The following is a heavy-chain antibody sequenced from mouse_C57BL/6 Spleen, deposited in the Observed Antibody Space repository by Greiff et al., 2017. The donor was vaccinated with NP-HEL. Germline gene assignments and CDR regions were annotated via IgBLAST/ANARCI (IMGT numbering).Heavy chain of an antibody. Sequence: QVQLQQSGPELVKPGASVKISCKASGYAFSSSWMNWVKQRPGKGLEWIGRIYPGDGDTNYNGKFKGKATLTADKSSSTAYMQLSSLTSEDAAVYFCARTIPYYAMDDWGQGTSVTVSS. CDR3: ARTIPYYAMDD. J-gene: IGHJ4*01. CDR2: IYPGDGDT. CDR1: GYAFSSSW. D-gene: IGHD5-1-1*01. V-gene: IGHV1-82*01.